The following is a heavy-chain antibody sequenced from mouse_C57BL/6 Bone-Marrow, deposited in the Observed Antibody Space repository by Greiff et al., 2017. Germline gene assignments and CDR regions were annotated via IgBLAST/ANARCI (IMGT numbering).Heavy chain of an antibody. J-gene: IGHJ3*01. CDR3: ARERGSTMVTTGFAY. V-gene: IGHV5-4*01. Sequence: DVHLVESGGGLVKPGGSLKLSCAASGFTFSSYAMSWVRQTPEKRLEWVATISDGGSYTYYPDNVKGRFTISRDNAKNNLYLQMSHLKSEDTAMYYCARERGSTMVTTGFAYWGQGTLVTVSA. CDR2: ISDGGSYT. CDR1: GFTFSSYA. D-gene: IGHD2-2*01.